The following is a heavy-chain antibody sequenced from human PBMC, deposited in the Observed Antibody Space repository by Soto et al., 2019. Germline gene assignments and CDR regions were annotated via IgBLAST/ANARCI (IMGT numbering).Heavy chain of an antibody. CDR2: IYSTGNT. CDR3: RRSSRYSTDV. CDR1: GDSIRSSSY. V-gene: IGHV4-39*01. D-gene: IGHD6-13*01. J-gene: IGHJ6*02. Sequence: PSGTLSLTCTVSGDSIRSSSYWGWIRQPPGKGLEWIGSIYSTGNTYYNPSLNSQVTISVDTSKNQFSLNVISVTAADTAAYYCRRSSRYSTDVWGQGTTVT.